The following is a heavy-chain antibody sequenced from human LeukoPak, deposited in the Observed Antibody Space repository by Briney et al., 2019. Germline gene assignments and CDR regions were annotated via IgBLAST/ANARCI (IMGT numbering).Heavy chain of an antibody. CDR1: GFTFSSYS. Sequence: GGSLRLSCAASGFTFSSYSMNWVRQAPGKGLEWVSSISSSSSYTYYADSVKGRFTISRDNAKNSLYLQMNSLRAEDTAVYYRARGGRDYGFLFVYWGQGTLVTVSS. V-gene: IGHV3-21*01. D-gene: IGHD4-17*01. CDR2: ISSSSSYT. CDR3: ARGGRDYGFLFVY. J-gene: IGHJ4*02.